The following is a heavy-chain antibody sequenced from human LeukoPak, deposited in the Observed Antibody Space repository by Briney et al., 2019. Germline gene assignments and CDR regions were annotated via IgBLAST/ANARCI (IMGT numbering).Heavy chain of an antibody. CDR3: ARDKPSRGYSGYDYDYYYYGMDV. J-gene: IGHJ6*02. D-gene: IGHD5-12*01. CDR2: IYTSGST. CDR1: GGSISSYY. Sequence: SETLSLTCTVSGGSISSYYWSWIRQPAGKGLEWIGRIYTSGSTNYNPSLKSRVTMSVDTSKNQFSLKLSSVTAADTAVYYCARDKPSRGYSGYDYDYYYYGMDVWGQGTTVTVSS. V-gene: IGHV4-4*07.